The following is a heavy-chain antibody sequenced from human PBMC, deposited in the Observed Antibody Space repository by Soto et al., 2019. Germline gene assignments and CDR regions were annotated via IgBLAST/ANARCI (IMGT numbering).Heavy chain of an antibody. Sequence: GGSLRLSCAASGFTFSSYGMHWVRQAPGKGLEWVAVIWYDGSNKYYADSVKGRFTISRDNSKNTLYLQMNSLRAEDTAVYYCARDGYYYGSGSYSQFTEYYYYYGMDVWGQGTTVTVSS. D-gene: IGHD3-10*01. CDR1: GFTFSSYG. CDR3: ARDGYYYGSGSYSQFTEYYYYYGMDV. V-gene: IGHV3-33*01. CDR2: IWYDGSNK. J-gene: IGHJ6*02.